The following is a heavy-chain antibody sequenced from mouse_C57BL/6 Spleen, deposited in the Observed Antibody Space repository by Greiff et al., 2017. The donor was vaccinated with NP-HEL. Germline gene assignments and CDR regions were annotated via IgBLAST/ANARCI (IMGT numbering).Heavy chain of an antibody. CDR2: IYPGDGDT. Sequence: QVQLQQSGPELVKPGASVKISCKASGYAFSSSWMNWVKQRPGKGLEWIGRIYPGDGDTNYNGKFKGKATLTADKSSSTAYMQLSSLTSEDSAVYFCARYGIGAMDYWGKGTSVTVSS. CDR3: ARYGIGAMDY. V-gene: IGHV1-82*01. D-gene: IGHD2-1*01. CDR1: GYAFSSSW. J-gene: IGHJ4*01.